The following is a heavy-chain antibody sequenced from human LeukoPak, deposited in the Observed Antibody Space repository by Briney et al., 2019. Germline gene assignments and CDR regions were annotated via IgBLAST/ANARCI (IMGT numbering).Heavy chain of an antibody. Sequence: SLRLSCAASGFTFGDYAMSWVRQAPGKGLEWVGFIRSKAYGGTTEYAASVKGRFTISRDDSKSIAYLQMNSLKTEDTAVYYCTRASGIQLWSYLAFDYWGQGTLVTVSS. D-gene: IGHD5-18*01. J-gene: IGHJ4*02. CDR3: TRASGIQLWSYLAFDY. CDR1: GFTFGDYA. V-gene: IGHV3-49*04. CDR2: IRSKAYGGTT.